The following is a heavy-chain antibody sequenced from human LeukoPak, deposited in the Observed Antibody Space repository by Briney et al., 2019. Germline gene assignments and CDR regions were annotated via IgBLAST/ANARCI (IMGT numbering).Heavy chain of an antibody. CDR2: ISSSGSTI. CDR1: GFTFSSYE. D-gene: IGHD3-22*01. CDR3: ARASGYCFDY. J-gene: IGHJ4*02. V-gene: IGHV3-48*03. Sequence: GGSLRLSCAASGFTFSSYEMNWIRQAPGKGLEWVSYISSSGSTIYYADSVKGRFTISRDNAKNSLYLQMNSLRAEDTAAYYCARASGYCFDYWGQGTLVTFSS.